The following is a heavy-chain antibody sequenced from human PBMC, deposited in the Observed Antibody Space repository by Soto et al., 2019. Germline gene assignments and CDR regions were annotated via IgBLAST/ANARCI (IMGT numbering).Heavy chain of an antibody. Sequence: EVQLVESGGGLVQPGGSLRLSCVASGFTLSGYAMNWARQAPGKGLEWVSYISSSSSNIQYAGSVKGRFTISRDNAKNSLHLQINSLRDEDTAVYYCARDCSLGSRYCRWFDPWGQGTLVTVSS. J-gene: IGHJ5*02. CDR2: ISSSSSNI. V-gene: IGHV3-48*02. CDR3: ARDCSLGSRYCRWFDP. D-gene: IGHD2-15*01. CDR1: GFTLSGYA.